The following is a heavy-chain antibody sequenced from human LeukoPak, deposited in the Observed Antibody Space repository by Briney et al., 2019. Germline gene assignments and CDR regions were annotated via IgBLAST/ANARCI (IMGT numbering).Heavy chain of an antibody. CDR3: AHRKNYYDSSVFDN. V-gene: IGHV2-5*02. D-gene: IGHD3-22*01. CDR1: GFSLHTRGVG. J-gene: IGHJ4*02. CDR2: IYWDDDR. Sequence: SGPMLLNPTPTLTLTCTFSGFSLHTRGVGVGWIRQPPARALEWLSLIYWDDDRRYSPSLKSRLTITKDTSKNHVVLTMTNMDPVDTATYFCAHRKNYYDSSVFDNWGQGTLVTVSS.